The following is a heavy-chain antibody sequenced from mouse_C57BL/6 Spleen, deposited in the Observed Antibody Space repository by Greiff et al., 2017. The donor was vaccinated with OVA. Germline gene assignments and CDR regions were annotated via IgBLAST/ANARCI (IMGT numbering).Heavy chain of an antibody. V-gene: IGHV1-74*01. D-gene: IGHD1-1*01. J-gene: IGHJ2*01. CDR3: AIPAMDYGSNLDY. CDR1: GYTFTSYW. CDR2: IHPSDSDT. Sequence: QVQLQQPGAELVKPGASVKVSCKASGYTFTSYWMHWVKQRPGQGLEWIGRIHPSDSDTNYNQKFKGKATLTVDKSSSTADMQLSSLTSEDSAVYYCAIPAMDYGSNLDYWGQGTTLTVSS.